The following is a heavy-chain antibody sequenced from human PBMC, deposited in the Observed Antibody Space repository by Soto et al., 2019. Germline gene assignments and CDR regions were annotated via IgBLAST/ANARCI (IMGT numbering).Heavy chain of an antibody. V-gene: IGHV1-18*04. Sequence: QVQLAQSGAEVKKPGASVKVSCKASGYPFTTYGISWVRQAPGQGLEWMGWISTYNGDTEYPQSLQGRVTMTRVSSTATAYMELRSRRSDDTAVYYCARLMTTFGVISKGPDHCGHGTLVTVSS. CDR2: ISTYNGDT. CDR3: ARLMTTFGVISKGPDH. D-gene: IGHD3-3*01. CDR1: GYPFTTYG. J-gene: IGHJ4*01.